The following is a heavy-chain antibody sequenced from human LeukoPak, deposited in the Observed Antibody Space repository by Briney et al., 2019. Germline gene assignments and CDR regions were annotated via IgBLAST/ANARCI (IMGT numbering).Heavy chain of an antibody. D-gene: IGHD1-26*01. J-gene: IGHJ4*02. Sequence: SETLSLTCTVSGGSINSYYWSWIRQPPGKGLEWIGLLYPSGSTNYNPSLKSRVTISVDTSRTQLSLKLSSMTAADTAVYYCAGGHYPLEYWGQGTLVTVSS. CDR1: GGSINSYY. CDR3: AGGHYPLEY. CDR2: LYPSGST. V-gene: IGHV4-59*01.